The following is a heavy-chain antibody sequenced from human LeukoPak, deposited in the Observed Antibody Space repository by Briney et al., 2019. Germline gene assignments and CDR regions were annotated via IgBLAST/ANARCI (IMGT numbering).Heavy chain of an antibody. D-gene: IGHD5-18*01. V-gene: IGHV3-23*01. CDR2: ISGNGGYT. CDR3: AKDREAMATLYYFDY. CDR1: GFTFSSYA. Sequence: HPGGSLRLSCAASGFTFSSYAMSWVRQAPGKGLEWVSAISGNGGYTYYADSVKGRFTISRDNSKNTLYLQMNSLRAEDTAVYYCAKDREAMATLYYFDYWGQGTLVTVSS. J-gene: IGHJ4*02.